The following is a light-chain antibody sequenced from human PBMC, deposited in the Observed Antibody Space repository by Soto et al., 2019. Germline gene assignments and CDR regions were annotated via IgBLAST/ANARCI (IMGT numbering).Light chain of an antibody. CDR2: DAS. Sequence: DIQMTQSPSTLSASVGDRVTITCRASQSISSWLAWYQQKPGKAPKLLIYDASSLESGVPSRFNCRGSGTEFTLTISSLQPDDFATYYCQQYNSYSGTFGQGTKLEIK. V-gene: IGKV1-5*01. CDR3: QQYNSYSGT. CDR1: QSISSW. J-gene: IGKJ2*01.